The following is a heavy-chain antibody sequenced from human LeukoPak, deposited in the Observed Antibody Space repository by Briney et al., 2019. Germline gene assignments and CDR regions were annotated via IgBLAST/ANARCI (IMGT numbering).Heavy chain of an antibody. CDR3: ASLYDSSGYYSTGWSYYFDY. V-gene: IGHV3-66*02. J-gene: IGHJ4*02. CDR2: IYSGGST. Sequence: PGGSVRLSCAASGFTVSSNYMSWVRQAPGKGLEWVSVIYSGGSTYYADSVKGRFTISRDNSKNTLYLQMNSLRAEDTAVYYCASLYDSSGYYSTGWSYYFDYWGQGTLVTVSS. D-gene: IGHD3-22*01. CDR1: GFTVSSNY.